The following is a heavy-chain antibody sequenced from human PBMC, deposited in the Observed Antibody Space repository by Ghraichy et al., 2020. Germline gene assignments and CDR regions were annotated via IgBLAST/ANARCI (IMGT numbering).Heavy chain of an antibody. V-gene: IGHV3-30-3*01. D-gene: IGHD6-19*01. J-gene: IGHJ4*02. CDR1: GFTFSSYA. Sequence: GGSLRLSCAASGFTFSSYAMHWVRQAPGKGLEWVAVISYDGSNKYYADSVKGRFTISRDNSKNTLYLQMNSLRAEDTAVYYCAKDLGEQWLVRFDYWGQGTLVTVSS. CDR2: ISYDGSNK. CDR3: AKDLGEQWLVRFDY.